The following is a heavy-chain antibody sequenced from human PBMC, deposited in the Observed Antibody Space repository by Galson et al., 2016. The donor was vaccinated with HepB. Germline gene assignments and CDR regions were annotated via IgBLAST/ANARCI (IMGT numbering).Heavy chain of an antibody. D-gene: IGHD1-7*01. CDR3: AAQSNWNLRY. J-gene: IGHJ4*02. Sequence: SLRLSCAASGFTFYSHVMTWVRQAPGKGLEWVSGISGSGGGTFYADSVKGRFTISSDNSKNTVYLQMNSLRAEDTAVYYCAAQSNWNLRYWGQGTLVTVSS. V-gene: IGHV3-23*01. CDR2: ISGSGGGT. CDR1: GFTFYSHV.